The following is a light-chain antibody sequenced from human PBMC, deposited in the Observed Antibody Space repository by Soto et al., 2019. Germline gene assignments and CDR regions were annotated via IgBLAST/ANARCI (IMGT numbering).Light chain of an antibody. CDR3: QQRSNWPT. V-gene: IGKV3-11*01. CDR1: QSVSSY. J-gene: IGKJ4*01. Sequence: EIVLTQSPATLSLSPGERATISCRASQSVSSYLAWYQQKPGQAPRLLIYDASNRAAGIPARFSGSGSGTDFTLTISSLEPEDFAVYYCQQRSNWPTFGGGTKVDIK. CDR2: DAS.